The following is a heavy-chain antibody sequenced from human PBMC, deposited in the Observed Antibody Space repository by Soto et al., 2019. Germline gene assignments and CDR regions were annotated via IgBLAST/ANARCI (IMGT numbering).Heavy chain of an antibody. CDR3: ARAGRYFDWLLSALDY. J-gene: IGHJ4*02. CDR1: GVTFSSYA. D-gene: IGHD3-9*01. CDR2: ISYDGSNK. V-gene: IGHV3-30-3*01. Sequence: GGSLRLSCAASGVTFSSYAMHWVRQAPGKGLEWVAVISYDGSNKYYADSVKGRFTISRDNSKNTLYLQMNSLRAEDTAVYYCARAGRYFDWLLSALDYWGQGT.